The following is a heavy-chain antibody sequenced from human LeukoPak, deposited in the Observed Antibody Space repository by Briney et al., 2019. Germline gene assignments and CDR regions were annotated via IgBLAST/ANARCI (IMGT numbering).Heavy chain of an antibody. D-gene: IGHD2-2*01. V-gene: IGHV3-74*01. CDR2: INSDGSSA. J-gene: IGHJ4*02. CDR1: GFTLSSYW. CDR3: ARDRSSNEYYFDY. Sequence: GGSLRLSCAASGFTLSSYWMHWVRQAPGKGLVWVSRINSDGSSASYADSVKGRFTISRDNAKNTLYLQMSSLRAEDTAVYYCARDRSSNEYYFDYWGQGTLVTVSS.